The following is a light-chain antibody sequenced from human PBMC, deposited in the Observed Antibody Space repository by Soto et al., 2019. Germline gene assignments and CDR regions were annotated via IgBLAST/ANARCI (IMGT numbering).Light chain of an antibody. J-gene: IGKJ4*01. CDR2: WAS. V-gene: IGKV4-1*01. CDR1: QSVLYTSNNKNY. CDR3: QHYYNPPPT. Sequence: DIVMTQSPDSLAVSLGERATINCKSSQSVLYTSNNKNYLSWYQQKPGQPPKLLIYWASTRESGVPDRFSGSGSGTDFTLTISSLQAEDVAVYYCQHYYNPPPTCGGGTKVEIK.